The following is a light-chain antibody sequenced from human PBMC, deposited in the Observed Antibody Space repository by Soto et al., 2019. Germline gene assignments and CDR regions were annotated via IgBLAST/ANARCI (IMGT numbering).Light chain of an antibody. J-gene: IGKJ2*01. Sequence: DIQMTQSPSSLSASVGDRVTITCQASQDINNYLNWFQQKPGQAPKLLIYDASNLQTWVPSRFSGSGSGTDFTVTISSLQPEDIGTYYCQQYDNVPRTFGQGTRLEI. V-gene: IGKV1-33*01. CDR2: DAS. CDR3: QQYDNVPRT. CDR1: QDINNY.